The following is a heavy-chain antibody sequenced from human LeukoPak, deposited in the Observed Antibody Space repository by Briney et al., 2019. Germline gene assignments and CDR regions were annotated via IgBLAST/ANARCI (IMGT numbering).Heavy chain of an antibody. J-gene: IGHJ6*02. CDR3: ARSGYCSGGSCYRYYYYGMDV. CDR2: INPNSGGT. D-gene: IGHD2-15*01. V-gene: IGHV1-2*02. CDR1: GYTFTGYY. Sequence: ASVKVSCKASGYTFTGYYTHWVRQAPGQGLEWMGWINPNSGGTNYAQKFQGRVTMTRDASISTAYMELSRLRSDDTAVYYCARSGYCSGGSCYRYYYYGMDVWGQGTTVTVSS.